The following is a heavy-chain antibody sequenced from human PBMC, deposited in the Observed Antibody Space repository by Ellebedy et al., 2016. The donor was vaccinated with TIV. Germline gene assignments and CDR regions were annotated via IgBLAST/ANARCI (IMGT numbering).Heavy chain of an antibody. V-gene: IGHV3-7*03. CDR3: AKLPSGSYYETFDY. CDR1: GFTFSSYW. Sequence: GESLKISXAASGFTFSSYWMSWVRQAPGKGLEWVANIKQDGSEKYYADSVKGRFTISRDNSKNTLYLQMNSLRAEDTAVYYCAKLPSGSYYETFDYWGQGTLVTVSS. D-gene: IGHD1-26*01. CDR2: IKQDGSEK. J-gene: IGHJ4*02.